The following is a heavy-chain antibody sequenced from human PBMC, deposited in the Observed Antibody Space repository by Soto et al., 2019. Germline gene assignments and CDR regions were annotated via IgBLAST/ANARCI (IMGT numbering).Heavy chain of an antibody. V-gene: IGHV1-46*01. J-gene: IGHJ4*02. Sequence: QVQLVQSGAEVKKPGASVKVSCKASGYTFTSYYMHWVRQAPGQGLEWMGIINPSGGSTSYAQKFQGXXTXTXXTSTSTVYMELSSLRSEDTAVYYCARVSTAMVPDYWGQGTLVTVSS. CDR1: GYTFTSYY. CDR2: INPSGGST. CDR3: ARVSTAMVPDY. D-gene: IGHD5-18*01.